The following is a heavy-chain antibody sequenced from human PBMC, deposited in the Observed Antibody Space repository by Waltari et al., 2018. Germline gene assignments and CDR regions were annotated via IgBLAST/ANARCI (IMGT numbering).Heavy chain of an antibody. Sequence: EVQLLESGGGLVQPGGSLRLSCAASGFTFSSYAMSWVSQAPGKGREWVSAISGSGGSTYYADSVKGRFTISRDNSKNTLYLQMNSLRAEDTAVYYCAKPLDYYDSSGYYSPEYFQHWGQGTLVTVSS. D-gene: IGHD3-22*01. J-gene: IGHJ1*01. CDR2: ISGSGGST. V-gene: IGHV3-23*01. CDR1: GFTFSSYA. CDR3: AKPLDYYDSSGYYSPEYFQH.